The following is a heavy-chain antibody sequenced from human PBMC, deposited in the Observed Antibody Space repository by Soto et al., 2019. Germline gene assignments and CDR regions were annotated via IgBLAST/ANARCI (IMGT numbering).Heavy chain of an antibody. V-gene: IGHV4-34*01. CDR3: ARARGDNWNRLDY. D-gene: IGHD1-20*01. J-gene: IGHJ4*02. CDR2: INHSGST. Sequence: SETLSLTCAVYGGSFSGYYWNWIRQPPGKGLEWIGEINHSGSTNYNPSIKSRVTTSVDTSKNQFSLTLSSVTAADTAVYYCARARGDNWNRLDYWGQGTMVTVSS. CDR1: GGSFSGYY.